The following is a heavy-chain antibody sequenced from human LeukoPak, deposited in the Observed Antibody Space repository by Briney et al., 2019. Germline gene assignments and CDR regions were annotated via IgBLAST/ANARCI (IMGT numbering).Heavy chain of an antibody. CDR3: VRHAMVYTAMVVYNWFDP. D-gene: IGHD5-18*01. CDR1: GPSISSSSYY. CDR2: IYYSGST. Sequence: SETLSLTCTVSGPSISSSSYYWGWIRQPPGKGLEWIGSIYYSGSTFYNPSLKSRVTISVDTSKNQFSLKLSSVTAADTAVYYCVRHAMVYTAMVVYNWFDPWGQGTLVTVSS. V-gene: IGHV4-39*01. J-gene: IGHJ5*02.